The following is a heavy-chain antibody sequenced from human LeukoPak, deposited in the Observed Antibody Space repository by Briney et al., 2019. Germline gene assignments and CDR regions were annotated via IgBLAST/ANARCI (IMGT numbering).Heavy chain of an antibody. J-gene: IGHJ5*02. Sequence: PSETLSLTCTVSGGSITSYYWSWIRQPPGKGLEWIGYIQYSGSTNYNPSLKSRVTISSDTSKNQFSLKLSPVTAADTAVYYCARKTTGWFDPWGQGTLVTVSS. CDR3: ARKTTGWFDP. CDR1: GGSITSYY. V-gene: IGHV4-59*01. D-gene: IGHD1-1*01. CDR2: IQYSGST.